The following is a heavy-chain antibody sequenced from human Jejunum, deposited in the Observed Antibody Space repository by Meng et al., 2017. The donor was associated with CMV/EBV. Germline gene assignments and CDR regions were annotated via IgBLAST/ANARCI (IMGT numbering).Heavy chain of an antibody. D-gene: IGHD6-13*01. J-gene: IGHJ5*02. CDR3: PIGKQANFDP. Sequence: QVQLVQSGAEVKKPGSSVKVSCKASGGTFSSYAISWVRQAPGQGLEWMGGIIPILGIANYAQKFQGRVTITADKSTSTAHMELNSLTFEDSAVYYCPIGKQANFDPWGQGTLVTVAS. CDR1: GGTFSSYA. CDR2: IIPILGIA. V-gene: IGHV1-69*10.